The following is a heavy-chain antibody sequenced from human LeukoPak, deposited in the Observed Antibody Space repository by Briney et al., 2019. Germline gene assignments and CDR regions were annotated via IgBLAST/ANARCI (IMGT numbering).Heavy chain of an antibody. Sequence: SVKVSCKASGGTFSSYAISWVRQAPGQGLEWMGGIIPIFGTANYAQKFQGRVTITADESTSTAYKELSSLRSEDTAVYYCTRDLVPYYYDSSGHSRWAFDIWGQGTMVTVSS. CDR2: IIPIFGTA. D-gene: IGHD3-22*01. CDR3: TRDLVPYYYDSSGHSRWAFDI. J-gene: IGHJ3*02. CDR1: GGTFSSYA. V-gene: IGHV1-69*01.